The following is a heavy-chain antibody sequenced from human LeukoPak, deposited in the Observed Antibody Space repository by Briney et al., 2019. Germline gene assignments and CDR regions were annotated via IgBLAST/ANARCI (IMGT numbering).Heavy chain of an antibody. D-gene: IGHD1-26*01. Sequence: VASVKVSCKASGYTFTSYDINWVRQATGQGLEWMGWMNPNSGNTGYAQKFQGRVTITRDTSISTAYMELSSLRSEDTAVYYCARHGAGPHPYYYYYYMDVGGKGTTVTVSS. CDR2: MNPNSGNT. CDR1: GYTFTSYD. J-gene: IGHJ6*03. CDR3: ARHGAGPHPYYYYYYMDV. V-gene: IGHV1-8*03.